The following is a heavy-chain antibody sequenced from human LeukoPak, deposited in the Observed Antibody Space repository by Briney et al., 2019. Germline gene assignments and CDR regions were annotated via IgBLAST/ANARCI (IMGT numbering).Heavy chain of an antibody. CDR1: GFTYSSYG. D-gene: IGHD2-21*02. Sequence: GGSLRLSCAASGFTYSSYGMHWVRQAPGRGLEWVAVIWYDGSNKYYADSVKGRFTISRDNSKNTLYLQMNSLRAEDTAVYFCAKGNCSGDCYWSNYYYYMDVWGKGTTVTVSS. CDR3: AKGNCSGDCYWSNYYYYMDV. CDR2: IWYDGSNK. V-gene: IGHV3-33*06. J-gene: IGHJ6*03.